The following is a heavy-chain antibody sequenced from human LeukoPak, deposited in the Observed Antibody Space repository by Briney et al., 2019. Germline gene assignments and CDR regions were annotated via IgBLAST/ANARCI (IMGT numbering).Heavy chain of an antibody. V-gene: IGHV3-7*03. J-gene: IGHJ4*02. D-gene: IGHD1-1*01. CDR3: ARGANWYVSH. CDR1: GFTFSGYR. CDR2: MKEDGSEK. Sequence: GGSLRLSCAGYGFTFSGYRMSWVRQAPGKGLEWVANMKEDGSEKNYVDSVKGRFTISRDNAKNSLYLQMNSLRAEDTAVYYCARGANWYVSHWGQGTLVTVSS.